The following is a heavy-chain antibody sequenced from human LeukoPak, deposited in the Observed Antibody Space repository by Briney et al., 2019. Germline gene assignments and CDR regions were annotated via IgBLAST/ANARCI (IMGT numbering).Heavy chain of an antibody. J-gene: IGHJ4*02. V-gene: IGHV4-61*05. CDR3: GRVGGDYVDY. CDR1: GGSISSSSYY. CDR2: IHYSGST. Sequence: PSETLSLTCTVSGGSISSSSYYWGWIRQPPGKGLEWIGYIHYSGSTNYNPSLKSRVTISVDTSKNQFSLKLSSVTAADTAVYYCGRVGGDYVDYWGQGTLVTVSS. D-gene: IGHD1-26*01.